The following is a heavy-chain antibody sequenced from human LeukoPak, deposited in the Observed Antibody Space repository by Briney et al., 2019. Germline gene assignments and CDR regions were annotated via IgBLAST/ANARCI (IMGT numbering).Heavy chain of an antibody. J-gene: IGHJ4*02. CDR2: IRYDGSNK. CDR1: GFTFSSYG. V-gene: IGHV3-30*02. D-gene: IGHD3-10*01. CDR3: AKDRAYYYGSGSYPDY. Sequence: GGSLRLSCAASGFTFSSYGMHWVRQAPGKGLEWVAFIRYDGSNKYYADSVKGRFTIPRDNSKNTLYLQMNSLRAEDTAVYYCAKDRAYYYGSGSYPDYWGQGTLVTVSS.